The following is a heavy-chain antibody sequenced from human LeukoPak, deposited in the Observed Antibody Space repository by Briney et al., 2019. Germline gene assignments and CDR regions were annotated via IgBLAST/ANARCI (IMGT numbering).Heavy chain of an antibody. D-gene: IGHD6-13*01. V-gene: IGHV3-9*01. CDR1: GFTFDDYA. CDR3: AKDSGKYSSSLNWFDP. Sequence: GGSLRLSCAASGFTFDDYAMHWVRQAPGKGLEWVSGISWNSGSIGYADSVKGRFTISRDNAKNSLYLQMNSLRAEDTALYYCAKDSGKYSSSLNWFDPWGQGTLVTVSS. J-gene: IGHJ5*02. CDR2: ISWNSGSI.